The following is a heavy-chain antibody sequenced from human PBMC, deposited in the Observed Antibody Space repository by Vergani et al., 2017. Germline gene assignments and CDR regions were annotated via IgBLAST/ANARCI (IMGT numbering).Heavy chain of an antibody. V-gene: IGHV3-23*01. CDR2: ISGSGGST. CDR3: GRIGRLWFGEASLTDY. CDR1: GFTFSSYA. J-gene: IGHJ4*02. D-gene: IGHD3-10*01. Sequence: EVQLLESGGGLVQPGGSLRLSCAASGFTFSSYAMSWVRQAPGKGLEWVSAISGSGGSTYYADSVKGRFTITRDNSKNTLYLQMNSLRAEDTAVYYCGRIGRLWFGEASLTDYGSQGSLVTVSP.